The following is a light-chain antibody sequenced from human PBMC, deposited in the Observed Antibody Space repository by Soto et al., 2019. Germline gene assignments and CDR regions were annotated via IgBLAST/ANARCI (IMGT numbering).Light chain of an antibody. CDR2: RAS. CDR3: QLYSKWHPWT. CDR1: HSLSGN. V-gene: IGKV3-15*01. J-gene: IGKJ1*01. Sequence: ERVMTQSPATLAVSPGETVTLSCRASHSLSGNLSWYQPTPVQAPRLPLFRASTRANGVPGRFSGRGSGTEFSLTISGLQSEDFAVYDCQLYSKWHPWTFGPGTKVDIK.